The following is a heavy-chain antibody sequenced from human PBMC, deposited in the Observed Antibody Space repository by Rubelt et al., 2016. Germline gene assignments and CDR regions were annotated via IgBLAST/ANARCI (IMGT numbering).Heavy chain of an antibody. V-gene: IGHV3-7*01. Sequence: EVQLVESGGGLVQPGGSLRLSCAASGFTFSSFWMSWVRQAPGKGLEWVANIKQDGSEKFYADSVKGRFTISRDNAKNSLFLQVNSLRAEDTAAYYCARWAYISDYYWIDYWGQGTLVTVSS. D-gene: IGHD6-19*01. CDR1: GFTFSSFW. J-gene: IGHJ4*02. CDR2: IKQDGSEK. CDR3: ARWAYISDYYWIDY.